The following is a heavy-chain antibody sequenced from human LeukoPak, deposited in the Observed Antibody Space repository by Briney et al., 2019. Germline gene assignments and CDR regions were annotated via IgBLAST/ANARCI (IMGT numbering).Heavy chain of an antibody. V-gene: IGHV1-2*02. J-gene: IGHJ5*02. CDR1: GYTFTGYY. Sequence: ASVKVSCKASGYTFTGYYMHWVRQAPGQGLEWMGWINPNSGGTYFAQKFQGRVTMTRDTSISTAYMELSSLRSEDTAVYYCARVGISSDNWFDPWGQGTLVTVSS. CDR3: ARVGISSDNWFDP. D-gene: IGHD3-22*01. CDR2: INPNSGGT.